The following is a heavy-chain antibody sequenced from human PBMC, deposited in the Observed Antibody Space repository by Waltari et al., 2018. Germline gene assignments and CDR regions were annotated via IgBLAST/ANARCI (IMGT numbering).Heavy chain of an antibody. J-gene: IGHJ6*03. Sequence: EVQLVESGGGLVQPGGPQRSSCAAPGVTFIRSWMHWVRQAPGKGLVWVSRINSDGSGTIYADSVKGRFTISRDNAKNTLYLQLNSLRVEDTAVYYCAREPSPDSSGYFYYYMDVWGKGTTVTVSS. V-gene: IGHV3-74*01. CDR2: INSDGSGT. D-gene: IGHD3-22*01. CDR1: GVTFIRSW. CDR3: AREPSPDSSGYFYYYMDV.